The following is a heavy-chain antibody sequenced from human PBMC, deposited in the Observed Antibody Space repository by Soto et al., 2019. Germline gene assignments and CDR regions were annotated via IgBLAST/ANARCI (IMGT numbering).Heavy chain of an antibody. CDR1: GGSISSGDYY. CDR2: IYYSGST. J-gene: IGHJ5*02. V-gene: IGHV4-30-4*01. D-gene: IGHD2-2*01. Sequence: QVQLQESGPGLVKPSQTLSLTCTVSGGSISSGDYYWSWIRQPPGKGLEWIGHIYYSGSTYYNPSLKSRVTISVDTSKNQFSLKLTSVTAADTAVYYCARERPDGTRLDPWGQGTLVTVSS. CDR3: ARERPDGTRLDP.